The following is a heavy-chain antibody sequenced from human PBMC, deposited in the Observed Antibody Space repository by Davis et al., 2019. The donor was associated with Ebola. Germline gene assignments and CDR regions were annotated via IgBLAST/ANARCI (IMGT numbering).Heavy chain of an antibody. D-gene: IGHD3-3*01. CDR2: MNPNSGNT. CDR1: GYTFNNYG. CDR3: ARGRITIFGVVKGMDV. Sequence: ASVKVSCKASGYTFNNYGINWVRQATGQGLEWMGWMNPNSGNTGYAQKFQARVTMTRKTSISTAYMELSSLRSEDTAVYYSARGRITIFGVVKGMDVWGQGTTVTVSS. J-gene: IGHJ6*02. V-gene: IGHV1-8*02.